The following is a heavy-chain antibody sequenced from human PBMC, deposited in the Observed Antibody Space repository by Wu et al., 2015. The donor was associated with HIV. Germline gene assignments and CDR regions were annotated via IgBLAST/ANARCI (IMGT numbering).Heavy chain of an antibody. CDR2: ISTYSGDS. Sequence: QVHLVQSGAEVKKPGSSVKVSCKTSGDTFNFYALNWVRQAPGQGLEWMGRISTYSGDSNYAERLQDRITMTTDTSTTTAYMEMRGLRSDDTAVYYCARGQRNWYFDLWGRGTLVTVSS. J-gene: IGHJ2*01. CDR1: GDTFNFYA. V-gene: IGHV1-18*01. CDR3: ARGQRNWYFDL.